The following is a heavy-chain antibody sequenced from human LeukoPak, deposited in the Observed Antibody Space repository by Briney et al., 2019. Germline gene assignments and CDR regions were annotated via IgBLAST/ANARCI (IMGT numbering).Heavy chain of an antibody. CDR1: GFTFSSYS. D-gene: IGHD7-27*01. V-gene: IGHV3-21*01. Sequence: GGSLRLSCAASGFTFSSYSMTWVRQAPGKGLEWVSSISSSSGYIYYADSVKGRFTISRDNAKNSLYLQMNSLRAEDTAVYYCARELGVQSGTFDIWGQGTMVTVSS. J-gene: IGHJ3*02. CDR3: ARELGVQSGTFDI. CDR2: ISSSSGYI.